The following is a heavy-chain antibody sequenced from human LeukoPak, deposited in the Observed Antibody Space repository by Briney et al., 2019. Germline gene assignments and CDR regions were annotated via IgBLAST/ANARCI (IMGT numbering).Heavy chain of an antibody. J-gene: IGHJ3*02. D-gene: IGHD5-12*01. CDR3: ARGSPYSGYDLRAFDI. V-gene: IGHV3-66*01. Sequence: GGSLRLSCAASGFTVSSDYLSWVRQAPGKGLEWVSVIFSGTSTYYADSVKGRFTISRDNSKNTLYLHMNSLSAEDTAVYYCARGSPYSGYDLRAFDIWGQGTTVTVSS. CDR2: IFSGTST. CDR1: GFTVSSDY.